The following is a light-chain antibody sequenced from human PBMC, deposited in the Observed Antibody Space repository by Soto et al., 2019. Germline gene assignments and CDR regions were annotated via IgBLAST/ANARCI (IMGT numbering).Light chain of an antibody. CDR2: GAS. Sequence: EIVMTQSPATLSLSPGERATLSCRASQSVSSNLAWYQQKHGQAPRLLIYGASTRATGIPARFSGSGSGTEFTLTISSLQSEDFAVYYCQQYDNWPPITFGQGTLLEIK. V-gene: IGKV3-15*01. J-gene: IGKJ5*01. CDR3: QQYDNWPPIT. CDR1: QSVSSN.